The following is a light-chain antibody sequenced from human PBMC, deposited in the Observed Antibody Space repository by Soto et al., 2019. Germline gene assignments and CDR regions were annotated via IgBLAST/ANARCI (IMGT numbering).Light chain of an antibody. CDR2: EVT. CDR3: GSYTTTSTL. V-gene: IGLV2-14*01. J-gene: IGLJ2*01. Sequence: ALTQPASVSGSPGQSVTISCTGSSGDFDDYNYVSWYQHHPGKAPKLMIYEVTNRPSGVSNRFSGSKSGNTASLTISGLRAEDEATYFCGSYTTTSTLFGGGTKLTVL. CDR1: SGDFDDYNY.